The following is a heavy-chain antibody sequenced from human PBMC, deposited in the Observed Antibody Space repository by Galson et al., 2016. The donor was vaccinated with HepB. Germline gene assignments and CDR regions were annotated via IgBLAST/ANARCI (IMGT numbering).Heavy chain of an antibody. CDR2: IYDSGST. J-gene: IGHJ4*02. CDR1: GGSISSGDYY. Sequence: TLSLTCTVPGGSISSGDYYWSWIRQPPGKGLEWIGYIYDSGSTYYNPSLKSRVTISVDTSRNQFSLRLSSMTAADTAVYYCAAQYTTSPFDYWGQGTLVTVSS. D-gene: IGHD1-26*01. CDR3: AAQYTTSPFDY. V-gene: IGHV4-30-4*01.